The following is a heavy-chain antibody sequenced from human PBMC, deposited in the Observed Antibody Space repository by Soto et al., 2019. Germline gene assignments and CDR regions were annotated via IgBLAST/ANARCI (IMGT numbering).Heavy chain of an antibody. CDR3: ARGIVVVPAATPGLWFDP. D-gene: IGHD2-2*01. CDR1: GYSFTSYW. J-gene: IGHJ5*02. V-gene: IGHV5-51*01. Sequence: GESLKISCKGSGYSFTSYWIGWVRQMPGKGLEWMGIIYPGDSDTRYSPSFQGQVTISADKSIGTAYLQWSSLKASDTAMYYCARGIVVVPAATPGLWFDPWGQGTLVTVSS. CDR2: IYPGDSDT.